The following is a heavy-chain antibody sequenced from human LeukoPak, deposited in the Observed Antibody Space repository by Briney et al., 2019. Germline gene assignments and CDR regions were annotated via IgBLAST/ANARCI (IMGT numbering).Heavy chain of an antibody. D-gene: IGHD2/OR15-2a*01. V-gene: IGHV1-69*04. Sequence: ASVKVSCKASGGTFSSYAISWVRQAPGHGLEWMGRIIPILGIANYAQKFQGRVTITADKSTSTAYMELSSLRSEDTAVYYCARGSSFWFDGMDVWGQGTTVTVSS. CDR3: ARGSSFWFDGMDV. CDR1: GGTFSSYA. J-gene: IGHJ6*02. CDR2: IIPILGIA.